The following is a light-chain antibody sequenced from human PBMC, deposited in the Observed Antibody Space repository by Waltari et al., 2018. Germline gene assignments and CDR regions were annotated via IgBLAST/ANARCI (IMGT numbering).Light chain of an antibody. CDR3: SSYTTNRHYV. CDR1: NSDVGAYDY. CDR2: DVS. Sequence: QSDLTQPASVSGSPGQSITISCTGTNSDVGAYDYVSWYQQYPGKAPKLVIFDVSSPPSGALGRFSGSKSGNTASLIISHLQAEDEADYYCSSYTTNRHYVFGAGTKVTVL. V-gene: IGLV2-14*01. J-gene: IGLJ1*01.